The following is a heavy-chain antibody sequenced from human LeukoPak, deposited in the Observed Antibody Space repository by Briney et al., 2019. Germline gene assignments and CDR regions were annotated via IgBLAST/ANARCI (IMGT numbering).Heavy chain of an antibody. Sequence: ASVKVSYKPSGSTFTTYAINWVRQAPGHGLEWMGWINTNTGNPTYVPGFTGRFVFSFDTSVTTSYLQISSLEAEDTAVYYCATDTWEYWGQGTLVTVSS. CDR1: GSTFTTYA. CDR2: INTNTGNP. D-gene: IGHD1-26*01. V-gene: IGHV7-4-1*02. CDR3: ATDTWEY. J-gene: IGHJ4*02.